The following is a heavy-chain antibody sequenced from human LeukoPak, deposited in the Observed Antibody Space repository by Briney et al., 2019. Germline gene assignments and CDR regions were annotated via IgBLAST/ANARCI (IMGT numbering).Heavy chain of an antibody. V-gene: IGHV1-46*01. Sequence: ASVKVSCKASGYTFTSYYMHWVRQAPGQGLEWMGIINPSGGSTSYAQKFQGRVTMTRDTSTSTVYMELSSLRSEDTAVYYCARGSADYDTLTDYYFDYWGQGTLVTVSS. J-gene: IGHJ4*02. D-gene: IGHD3-9*01. CDR1: GYTFTSYY. CDR2: INPSGGST. CDR3: ARGSADYDTLTDYYFDY.